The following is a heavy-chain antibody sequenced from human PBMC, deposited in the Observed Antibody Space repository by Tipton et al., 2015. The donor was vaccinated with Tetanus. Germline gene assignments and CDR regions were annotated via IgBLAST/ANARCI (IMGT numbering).Heavy chain of an antibody. CDR3: ARAVPYSTTMGGSWLVS. V-gene: IGHV4-34*12. CDR1: GVSVRSYY. Sequence: TLSLTCTVSGVSVRSYYWSWIRQSPDKGLEWLGDAIYDGTIYYNPSLNSRVKNSLDTSMNQVSLTLTSVTATGTALNYCARAVPYSTTMGGSWLVSCGQGALVFVS. J-gene: IGHJ5*01. D-gene: IGHD2-2*01. CDR2: AIYDGTI.